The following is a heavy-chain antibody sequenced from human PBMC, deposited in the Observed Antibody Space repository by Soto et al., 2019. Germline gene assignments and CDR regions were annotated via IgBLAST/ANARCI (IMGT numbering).Heavy chain of an antibody. CDR2: MSPTGST. CDR1: GSPISIHD. D-gene: IGHD5-12*01. Sequence: PSETLSLTCTVFGSPISIHDWIWIRQPPGKGLEWVGYMSPTGSTTYNPSLQSRVTISGDTSKNQISLKVTSLSAADTAVYYCARPLWLETTINFDSWGQG. V-gene: IGHV4-59*11. J-gene: IGHJ4*02. CDR3: ARPLWLETTINFDS.